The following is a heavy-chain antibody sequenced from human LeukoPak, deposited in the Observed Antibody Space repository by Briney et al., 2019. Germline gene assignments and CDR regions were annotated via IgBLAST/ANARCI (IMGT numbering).Heavy chain of an antibody. CDR3: ARYSSSSGWFDP. CDR2: IYYSGRI. Sequence: PSETLSLTCTVSGVSITSYYWNWIRQPPGKGLEWIGYIYYSGRIKYNPSLESRLTISVDTSKNQFSLKLRSVTAADTAVYYCARYSSSSGWFDPWGQGTLVTVSS. J-gene: IGHJ5*02. D-gene: IGHD6-6*01. V-gene: IGHV4-59*08. CDR1: GVSITSYY.